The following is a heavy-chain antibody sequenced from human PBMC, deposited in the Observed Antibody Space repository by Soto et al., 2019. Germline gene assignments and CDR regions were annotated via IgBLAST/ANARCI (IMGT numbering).Heavy chain of an antibody. J-gene: IGHJ4*02. CDR2: IYYSGST. CDR1: GGSVSSSTYY. CDR3: ARHSEWLSPYYFDY. V-gene: IGHV4-39*01. D-gene: IGHD3-3*01. Sequence: QLQLQESGPGLVKPSETLSLTCTVSGGSVSSSTYYWGWIRQPPGKGLEWIGSIYYSGSTYYNPSPKSRVTISVDTAKNQFSLKLSSVSAADTAVYYCARHSEWLSPYYFDYWGQVTLVTVSS.